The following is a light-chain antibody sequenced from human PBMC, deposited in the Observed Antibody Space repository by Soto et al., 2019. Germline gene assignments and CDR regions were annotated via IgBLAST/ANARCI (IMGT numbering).Light chain of an antibody. Sequence: QSVLTQPASVSGSPGQSITISCTGTSSDVGNYNYVSWYQQHPGKVPKVMIYEVSNRPSGISTRFSASKSANTASLTISGLQAEDEADYYCSSCTGSNFWVFGEGTQLTVL. CDR3: SSCTGSNFWV. V-gene: IGLV2-14*01. CDR1: SSDVGNYNY. CDR2: EVS. J-gene: IGLJ3*02.